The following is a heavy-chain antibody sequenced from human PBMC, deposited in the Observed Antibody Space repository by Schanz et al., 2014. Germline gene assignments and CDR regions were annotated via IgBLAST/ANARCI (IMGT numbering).Heavy chain of an antibody. CDR3: AKNQYDDVDLSSFYFDF. CDR1: GFTFSNYW. Sequence: EVQLMESGGGLVKPGGSLRLSCVASGFTFSNYWMTWVRQAPGKGLEWVSFVHPGGSTYYPDSVKGRFTISRDSSKNTLYLQMNSLRPEDTAIYYCAKNQYDDVDLSSFYFDFWGQGTLVTVSS. V-gene: IGHV3-23*03. D-gene: IGHD3-10*02. CDR2: VHPGGST. J-gene: IGHJ4*02.